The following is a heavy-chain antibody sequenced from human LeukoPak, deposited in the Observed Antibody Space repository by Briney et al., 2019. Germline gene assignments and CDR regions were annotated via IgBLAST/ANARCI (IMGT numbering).Heavy chain of an antibody. CDR1: GFTVTSNY. J-gene: IGHJ4*02. D-gene: IGHD6-13*01. CDR2: IYSGGST. Sequence: GGSLRLSCAASGFTVTSNYMSWVRQAPGQGLEWVSVIYSGGSTYYADSEKGRFTISRDNSKNTPYLQMNSLRADVTAVYYSAEDGGSSWYFDYWGQGTLVTVSS. V-gene: IGHV3-53*01. CDR3: AEDGGSSWYFDY.